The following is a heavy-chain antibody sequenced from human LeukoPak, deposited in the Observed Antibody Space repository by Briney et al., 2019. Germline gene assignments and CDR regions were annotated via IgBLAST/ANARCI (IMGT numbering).Heavy chain of an antibody. CDR3: AKAINRIAVAVTTLFGY. CDR2: ISGSGRST. J-gene: IGHJ4*02. V-gene: IGHV3-23*01. CDR1: GFTLNSYA. Sequence: GGSLRLSCAASGFTLNSYAMSWVRQAPGKGLEWVSAISGSGRSTYYGDSVKGRFTISRDDSKSTLYLQMNSLRAEDTAVYYCAKAINRIAVAVTTLFGYWGQGTLVTVSS. D-gene: IGHD6-19*01.